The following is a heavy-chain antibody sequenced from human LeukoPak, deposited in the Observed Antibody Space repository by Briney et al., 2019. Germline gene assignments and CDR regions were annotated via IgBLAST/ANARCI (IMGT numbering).Heavy chain of an antibody. J-gene: IGHJ6*03. CDR1: GYTFTSYG. V-gene: IGHV1-18*01. Sequence: ASVKVSCKASGYTFTSYGTSWVRQAPGQGLEWVGWISAYNGNTNYAQKLQGRVTMTTDTSTSTAYMELRSLRSDDTAVYYCASVVVQEYSSSSLYYYYMDVWGKGTTVTVSS. CDR2: ISAYNGNT. CDR3: ASVVVQEYSSSSLYYYYMDV. D-gene: IGHD6-6*01.